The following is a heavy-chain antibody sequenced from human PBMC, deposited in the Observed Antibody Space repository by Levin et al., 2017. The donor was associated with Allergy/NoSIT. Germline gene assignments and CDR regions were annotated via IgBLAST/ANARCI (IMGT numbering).Heavy chain of an antibody. Sequence: PGGSLRLSCAASGFTFSDYYMSWIRQAPGKGLEWVSYISSSGSTIYYADSVKGRFTISRDNAKNSLYLQMNSLRAEDTAVYYCARGDSSGWYSGPYYYYGMDVWGQGTTVTVSS. J-gene: IGHJ6*02. CDR3: ARGDSSGWYSGPYYYYGMDV. D-gene: IGHD6-19*01. CDR2: ISSSGSTI. CDR1: GFTFSDYY. V-gene: IGHV3-11*01.